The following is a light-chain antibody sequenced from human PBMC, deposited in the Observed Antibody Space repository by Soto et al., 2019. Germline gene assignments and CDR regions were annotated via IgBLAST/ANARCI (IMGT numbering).Light chain of an antibody. CDR1: QTVNTY. CDR2: SAS. J-gene: IGKJ4*01. CDR3: QQLSRYPLT. Sequence: DIQMTQSPSSLSASIGDRVTITCRASQTVNTYLHWYQQKPGKAPDLLIYSASTLQSGVPSRFSGSGSETEFSLTIRALQPEDFATYYCQQLSRYPLTFGGGTKVDIK. V-gene: IGKV1-9*01.